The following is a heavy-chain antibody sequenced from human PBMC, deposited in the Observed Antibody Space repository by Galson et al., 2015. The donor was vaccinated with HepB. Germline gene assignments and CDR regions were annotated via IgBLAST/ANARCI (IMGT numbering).Heavy chain of an antibody. J-gene: IGHJ5*02. D-gene: IGHD2-15*01. CDR2: IYPGDSDT. CDR3: ARICNYCSGGSCYFKLSPVNWFDP. Sequence: QSGAEVKKPGESLKISCKGSGYSFTSYWIGWVRQMPGKGLEWVGIIYPGDSDTRYSPSFQGQVTISADKSISTAYLQWSSLKASDTAMYYCARICNYCSGGSCYFKLSPVNWFDPWGQGTLVTVSS. CDR1: GYSFTSYW. V-gene: IGHV5-51*03.